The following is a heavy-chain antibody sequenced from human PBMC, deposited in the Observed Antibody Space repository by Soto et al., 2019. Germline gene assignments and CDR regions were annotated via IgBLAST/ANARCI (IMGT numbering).Heavy chain of an antibody. V-gene: IGHV3-13*04. CDR2: IGTAGDT. D-gene: IGHD2-21*02. CDR1: GFTFSSYD. Sequence: EVQLVESGGGLVQPGGSLRLSCAASGFTFSSYDMHWVRQATGKGLEWVSAIGTAGDTYYQGSVKGRFTISRENAKNSLYLQMNSMRAGDTAVYYCASAFSGGNSGRHYYYGMDVWGQGTTVTVSS. J-gene: IGHJ6*02. CDR3: ASAFSGGNSGRHYYYGMDV.